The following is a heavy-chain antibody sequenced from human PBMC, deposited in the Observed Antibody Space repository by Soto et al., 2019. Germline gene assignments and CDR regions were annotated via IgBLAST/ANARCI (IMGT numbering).Heavy chain of an antibody. D-gene: IGHD1-1*01. CDR1: GYSFITDV. Sequence: PVEALKGCWKCSGYSFITDVIGWVSQMPGKGLEGMGIIYPGDSDTRYSPSFQGQVTISADKSISTAYLQWSSLKASDTAMYYCARRPTGTADYSGLDVRGQGTTVTVSS. CDR3: ARRPTGTADYSGLDV. J-gene: IGHJ6*02. V-gene: IGHV5-51*01. CDR2: IYPGDSDT.